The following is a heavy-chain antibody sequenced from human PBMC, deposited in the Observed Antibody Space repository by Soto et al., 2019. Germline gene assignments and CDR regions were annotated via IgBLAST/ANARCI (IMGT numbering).Heavy chain of an antibody. CDR3: ARVATFVGYLYYFDY. CDR2: INAGNGNT. D-gene: IGHD3-16*02. Sequence: ASVKVSCKASGYTFTSYAMYWVRQAPGQRLEWMGWINAGNGNTKYSQKFQGRVTITRDTSASTAYMELSSLRSEDTAVYYCARVATFVGYLYYFDYWGQGTLVTVSS. V-gene: IGHV1-3*01. CDR1: GYTFTSYA. J-gene: IGHJ4*02.